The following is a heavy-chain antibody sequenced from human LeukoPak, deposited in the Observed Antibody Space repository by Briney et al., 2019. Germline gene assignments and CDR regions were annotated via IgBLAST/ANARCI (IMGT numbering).Heavy chain of an antibody. CDR3: ARGPSKWLLLYYCDY. V-gene: IGHV3-30*04. CDR2: ISYDGSNK. D-gene: IGHD5-12*01. J-gene: IGHJ4*02. Sequence: PGRSLRLSCAASGFTFSSYAMHWVRQAPGKGLEWVAVISYDGSNKYYADSVKGRFTISRDNSKNTLYLQMNSLRAEDTAVYYCARGPSKWLLLYYCDYWGQGTLVTVSS. CDR1: GFTFSSYA.